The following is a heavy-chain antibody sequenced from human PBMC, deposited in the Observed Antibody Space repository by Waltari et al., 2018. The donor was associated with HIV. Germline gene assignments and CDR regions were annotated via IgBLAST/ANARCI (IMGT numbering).Heavy chain of an antibody. CDR3: VRALGDY. J-gene: IGHJ4*02. Sequence: QVQLVESGGGVVQPGKSLRLSCPASGFTFSNFGMHWVRQAPGKGMEWVALISNDRSKKYYADSVKGRFTISRANSKNTLYLQMNSLRPDDTAVYYCVRALGDYWGQGTLVTISS. V-gene: IGHV3-30-3*01. D-gene: IGHD7-27*01. CDR2: ISNDRSKK. CDR1: GFTFSNFG.